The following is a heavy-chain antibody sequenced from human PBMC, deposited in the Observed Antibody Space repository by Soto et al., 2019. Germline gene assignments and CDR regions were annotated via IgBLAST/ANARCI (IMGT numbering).Heavy chain of an antibody. V-gene: IGHV1-18*01. CDR2: ISAYNGNT. CDR3: AKVEQSPYYFDY. Sequence: ASVKVSCKASGYTFTSYGISWVRQAPGQGLEWMGWISAYNGNTNYAQKLQGRVTMTTDTSTSTAYMELRSLRSDDTAVYYCAKVEQSPYYFDYWGQGTLVTVSS. D-gene: IGHD4-4*01. CDR1: GYTFTSYG. J-gene: IGHJ4*02.